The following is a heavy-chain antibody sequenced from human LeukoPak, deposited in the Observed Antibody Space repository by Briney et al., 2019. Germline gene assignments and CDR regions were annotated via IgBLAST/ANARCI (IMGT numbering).Heavy chain of an antibody. J-gene: IGHJ2*01. V-gene: IGHV3-11*01. Sequence: PGGSLRLSCAASGFTFSDYYMSWIRQAPGKGLEWVSYISSSGRTIYYADSVKGRFTISRDNAKNSLYLQMNSLGVEDTAVYFCARTYSKSGGYWHFDLWGRGTLVTVSS. D-gene: IGHD6-13*01. CDR3: ARTYSKSGGYWHFDL. CDR1: GFTFSDYY. CDR2: ISSSGRTI.